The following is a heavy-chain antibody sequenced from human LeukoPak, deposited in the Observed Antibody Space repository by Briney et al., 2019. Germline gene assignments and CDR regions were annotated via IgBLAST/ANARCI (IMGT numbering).Heavy chain of an antibody. CDR3: ARPSSGSYSSYYFDY. CDR1: GYSISSGYY. V-gene: IGHV4-38-2*02. J-gene: IGHJ4*02. Sequence: SETLSLTCTVSGYSISSGYYWGWIRQPPGKGLEWIGSIYHSGSTYYNPSLKSRVTISVDTSKNQFSLKLSSVTAADTAVYYCARPSSGSYSSYYFDYWGQGTLVTVSS. CDR2: IYHSGST. D-gene: IGHD3-10*01.